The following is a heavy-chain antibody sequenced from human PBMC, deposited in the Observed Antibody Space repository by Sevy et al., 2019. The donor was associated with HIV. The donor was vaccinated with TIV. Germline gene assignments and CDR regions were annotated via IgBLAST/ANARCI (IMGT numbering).Heavy chain of an antibody. D-gene: IGHD5-12*01. CDR3: ASKRGYNDGPFDY. J-gene: IGHJ4*02. CDR1: GGSFTSSDSY. V-gene: IGHV4-30-4*01. Sequence: SETLSLTCTVSGGSFTSSDSYWSWIRQPPWEGLEWIGYIHYTGGTYYNPFLKSRVAMSVDTSEKQFSLKLSFLTAADTAVYYCASKRGYNDGPFDYWGQGTLVTVSS. CDR2: IHYTGGT.